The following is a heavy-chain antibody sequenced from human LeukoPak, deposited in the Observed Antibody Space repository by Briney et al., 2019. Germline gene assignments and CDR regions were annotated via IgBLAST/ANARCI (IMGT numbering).Heavy chain of an antibody. CDR2: ISGSGGGT. Sequence: GGSLRLSCAASGFTFSSYAMSWVRQAPGKGLEWVSAISGSGGGTYYADSVKGRFTISRDNSKNTLYLQMNSLRAEDTAVYYCGSRNVDTAMPPRYWGQGTLVTVSS. CDR1: GFTFSSYA. CDR3: GSRNVDTAMPPRY. J-gene: IGHJ4*02. D-gene: IGHD5-18*01. V-gene: IGHV3-23*01.